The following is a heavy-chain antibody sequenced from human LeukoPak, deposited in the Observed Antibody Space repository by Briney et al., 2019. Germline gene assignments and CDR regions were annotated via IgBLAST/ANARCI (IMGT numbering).Heavy chain of an antibody. Sequence: PGGSLRLSCAASGFTFRSYWMHWVRQAPGKGLVWVSRINTDGSSTSYADSVKGRFTISRDNAKNTLYLQMNSLRAEDTAVYYCARGEALRFLERLGTPSPDYWGQGTLFTVSS. CDR2: INTDGSST. D-gene: IGHD3-3*01. J-gene: IGHJ4*02. V-gene: IGHV3-74*01. CDR1: GFTFRSYW. CDR3: ARGEALRFLERLGTPSPDY.